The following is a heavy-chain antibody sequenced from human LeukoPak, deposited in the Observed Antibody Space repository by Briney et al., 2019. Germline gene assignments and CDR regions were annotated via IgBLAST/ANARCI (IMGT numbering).Heavy chain of an antibody. CDR2: INPNSGGT. CDR1: EYTFTGYY. CDR3: ARSYGSGSYYPNV. Sequence: GASVKVSCKASEYTFTGYYMHWVRQAPGQGLEWMGWINPNSGGTNYAQKFQGRVTMTRDTSISTAYMELSRLRSDDTAVYYCARSYGSGSYYPNVWGQGTTVTVSS. V-gene: IGHV1-2*02. D-gene: IGHD3-10*01. J-gene: IGHJ6*02.